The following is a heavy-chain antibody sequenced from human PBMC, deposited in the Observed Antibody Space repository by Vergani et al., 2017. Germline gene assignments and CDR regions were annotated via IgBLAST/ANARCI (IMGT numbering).Heavy chain of an antibody. Sequence: QVQLVQSGAEVKKPGASVKVSCKASGYTFTGYYMHWVRQAPGQGIEWMGWINPNSGGTNYAQKFQGWVTMTRDTSISTAYMELSRLRSDDTAVYYCARSRPSGAAASDYWGEGTLVTVSS. D-gene: IGHD2-2*01. CDR1: GYTFTGYY. CDR3: ARSRPSGAAASDY. J-gene: IGHJ4*02. CDR2: INPNSGGT. V-gene: IGHV1-2*04.